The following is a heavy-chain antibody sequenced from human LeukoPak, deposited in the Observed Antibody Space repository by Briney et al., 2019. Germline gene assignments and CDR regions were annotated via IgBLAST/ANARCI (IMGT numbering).Heavy chain of an antibody. CDR1: GFTFTSYA. J-gene: IGHJ4*02. CDR2: ISGGGYGT. D-gene: IGHD1-26*01. CDR3: AKDVGGRATPFDY. V-gene: IGHV3-23*01. Sequence: GGSLRLSCAASGFTFTSYAMTWVRQAPGKGLEWVSTISGGGYGTNYADSVMGRFTISRDNSKNTVYLQMNSLRVEDTAVYYCAKDVGGRATPFDYWGQGTLIIVSS.